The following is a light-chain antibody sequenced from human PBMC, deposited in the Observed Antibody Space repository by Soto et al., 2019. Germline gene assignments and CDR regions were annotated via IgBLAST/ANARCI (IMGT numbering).Light chain of an antibody. Sequence: QSALTQPPSVSGSPGQSVTISCTGTSSDVASYNRVSWYQQPPGAAPKLIIYEVSHRPSGVPARFSGSKSGNTASLTISGLQAEDEADYYCSLYTSTSTLVFGGGTKVTVL. V-gene: IGLV2-18*01. CDR1: SSDVASYNR. J-gene: IGLJ3*02. CDR3: SLYTSTSTLV. CDR2: EVS.